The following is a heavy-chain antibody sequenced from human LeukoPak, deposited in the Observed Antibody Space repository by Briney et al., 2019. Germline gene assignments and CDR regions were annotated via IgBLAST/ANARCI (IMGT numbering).Heavy chain of an antibody. CDR3: AGDREQLNSFDY. Sequence: SSVKVSXKASGGTFSSYAISWVRQAPGQGLEWMGRIIPIFGTANYAQKFQGRVTITTDESTSTAYMELSSLRSEDTAVYYCAGDREQLNSFDYWGRGTLVTVSS. CDR2: IIPIFGTA. V-gene: IGHV1-69*05. CDR1: GGTFSSYA. D-gene: IGHD5-18*01. J-gene: IGHJ4*02.